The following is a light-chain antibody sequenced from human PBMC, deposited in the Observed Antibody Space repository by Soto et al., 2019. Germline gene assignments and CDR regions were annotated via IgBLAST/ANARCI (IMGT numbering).Light chain of an antibody. J-gene: IGKJ4*01. CDR2: DAS. CDR1: QSVRSL. V-gene: IGKV3-11*01. CDR3: QQRSNWPLT. Sequence: EIVLTQSPDTVSLSPGERATLSCRASQSVRSLLAWYQQKPGQAPRLLIDDASNRATGIPARFSGSGSGTDFTLTISSLEPADFAIYYCQQRSNWPLTFGGGTTVEIK.